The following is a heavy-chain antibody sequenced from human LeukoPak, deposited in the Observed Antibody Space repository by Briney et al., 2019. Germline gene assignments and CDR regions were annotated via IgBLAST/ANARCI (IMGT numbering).Heavy chain of an antibody. CDR1: GVSISSYY. J-gene: IGHJ4*02. D-gene: IGHD2-2*01. CDR3: AAYCSSTSCNPGGFDY. CDR2: IYYSGST. V-gene: IGHV4-59*01. Sequence: SETLSLTCTVSGVSISSYYWSWIRQPPGKGLEWIGYIYYSGSTNYNPSLKSRVTISVDTSKNQFARKLSSVTAADTAVYYGAAYCSSTSCNPGGFDYWGQGTLVTVSS.